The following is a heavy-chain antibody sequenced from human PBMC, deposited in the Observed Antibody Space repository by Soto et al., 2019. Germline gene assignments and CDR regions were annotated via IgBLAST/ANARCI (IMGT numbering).Heavy chain of an antibody. Sequence: GESVKISCXGSGYSFTSYWIGWVRQMPGKGLEWMGIIYPGDSDTRYSPSFQGQVTISADKSISTAYLQWSSLKASDTAMYYCARGVRVIARHYYYGMDVWGQGTTVTVPS. D-gene: IGHD2-21*01. CDR3: ARGVRVIARHYYYGMDV. CDR2: IYPGDSDT. V-gene: IGHV5-51*01. J-gene: IGHJ6*02. CDR1: GYSFTSYW.